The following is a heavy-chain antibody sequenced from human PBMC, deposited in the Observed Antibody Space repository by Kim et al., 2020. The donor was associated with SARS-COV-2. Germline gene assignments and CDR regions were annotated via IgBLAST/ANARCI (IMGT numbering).Heavy chain of an antibody. Sequence: ADSVTGRFTIARDNAKNSLYLQMNSLRAADTAVYYCARDGLVTTVTTVDYWGQGTLVTVSS. CDR3: ARDGLVTTVTTVDY. J-gene: IGHJ4*02. V-gene: IGHV3-21*01. D-gene: IGHD4-17*01.